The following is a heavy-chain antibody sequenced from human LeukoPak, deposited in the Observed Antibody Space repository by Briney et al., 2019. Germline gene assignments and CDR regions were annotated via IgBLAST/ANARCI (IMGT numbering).Heavy chain of an antibody. D-gene: IGHD3-22*01. CDR1: GFTFSSYA. Sequence: GGSLRLSCVASGFTFSSYAMSWVRQAPGKGLEWVSAISGSGGSTYYADSVKGRFTISRDNSKNTLYLQMNSLRAEDTAVYYCAKVSGGITMIVVVKTYYFDYWGQGTLVTVSS. V-gene: IGHV3-23*01. J-gene: IGHJ4*02. CDR2: ISGSGGST. CDR3: AKVSGGITMIVVVKTYYFDY.